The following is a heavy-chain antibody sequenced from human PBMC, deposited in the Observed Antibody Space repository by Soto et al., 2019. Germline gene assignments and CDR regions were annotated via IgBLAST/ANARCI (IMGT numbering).Heavy chain of an antibody. J-gene: IGHJ6*02. Sequence: GGSLRLSCAASGFIVSTNYMSWVRQAPGKGLEWVSVIYKGGNTFYADSVKGRFTISRDNSKNTLYLQMNSLRAEDTAVYYCARDGGLLMDGWGQGTTVTVSS. CDR2: IYKGGNT. CDR3: ARDGGLLMDG. D-gene: IGHD3-16*01. V-gene: IGHV3-66*01. CDR1: GFIVSTNY.